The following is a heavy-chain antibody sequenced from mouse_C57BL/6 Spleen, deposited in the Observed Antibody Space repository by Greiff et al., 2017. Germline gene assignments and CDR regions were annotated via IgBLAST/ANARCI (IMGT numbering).Heavy chain of an antibody. V-gene: IGHV1-50*01. CDR1: GYTFTSYW. CDR3: ASSRISAMDY. J-gene: IGHJ4*01. Sequence: QVHVKQPGAELVKPGASVKLSCKASGYTFTSYWMQWVKQRPGQGLEWIGEIDPSDSYTNYNQKFKGKATLTVDTSSSTAYMQLSSLTSEDSAVYYCASSRISAMDYWGQGTSVTVSS. CDR2: IDPSDSYT.